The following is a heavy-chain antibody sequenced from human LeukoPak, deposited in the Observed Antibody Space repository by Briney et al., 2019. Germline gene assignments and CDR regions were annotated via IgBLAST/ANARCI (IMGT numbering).Heavy chain of an antibody. D-gene: IGHD3-10*01. CDR1: GFTFSSYG. V-gene: IGHV3-30*02. CDR3: AKDPYYGSGSYRGYYFDY. Sequence: QPGGSLRLSCAASGFTFSSYGMHWVRQAPGKGLEWVAFIRYDGSNKYYADSVKGRFTISRDNSKNTLYLQMNSLRAEDTAVYYCAKDPYYGSGSYRGYYFDYWGQGTLVTVSS. CDR2: IRYDGSNK. J-gene: IGHJ4*02.